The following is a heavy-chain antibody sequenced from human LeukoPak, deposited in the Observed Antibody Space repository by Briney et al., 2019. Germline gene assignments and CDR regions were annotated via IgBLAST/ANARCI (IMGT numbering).Heavy chain of an antibody. CDR1: GGSISSSISY. J-gene: IGHJ5*02. D-gene: IGHD2-2*01. CDR3: ATHVGIVAPATLNYGDNWFDP. Sequence: PSETLSLTCTVSGGSISSSISYWGWIRQPPGKGLEWIGSIYYRGTTYYNPSLKSRVTISVDTSKNQFSLNLNSVTAADTAIYYCATHVGIVAPATLNYGDNWFDPWGQGTLVIVSS. V-gene: IGHV4-39*01. CDR2: IYYRGTT.